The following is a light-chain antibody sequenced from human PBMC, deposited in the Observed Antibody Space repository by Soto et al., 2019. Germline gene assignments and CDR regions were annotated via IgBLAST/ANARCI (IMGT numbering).Light chain of an antibody. CDR1: QSVSSRY. J-gene: IGKJ1*01. CDR3: QQYGSSRT. V-gene: IGKV3-20*01. CDR2: GAS. Sequence: DIVLTQAPGTLSLSPGERANLSCRASQSVSSRYLAWYQQKPGQAPRLLVYGASSRATGIPDRFSGSGSGTDFTLTISRLEPEDFAVYYCQQYGSSRTFGQGTKVDI.